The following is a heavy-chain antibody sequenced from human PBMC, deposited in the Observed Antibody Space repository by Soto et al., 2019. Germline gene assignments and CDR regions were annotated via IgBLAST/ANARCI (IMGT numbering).Heavy chain of an antibody. CDR3: ARGSGEGFFWSGYYTGWRGGRNYYYYMDV. Sequence: GGSLRLSCAASGFTFSSYWMSWVRQAPGKGLEWVANIKQDGSEKYYVDSVKGRFTISRDNAKNSLYLQMNSLRAEDTAVYYCARGSGEGFFWSGYYTGWRGGRNYYYYMDVWGKGTTVTVSS. V-gene: IGHV3-7*01. D-gene: IGHD3-3*01. CDR2: IKQDGSEK. J-gene: IGHJ6*03. CDR1: GFTFSSYW.